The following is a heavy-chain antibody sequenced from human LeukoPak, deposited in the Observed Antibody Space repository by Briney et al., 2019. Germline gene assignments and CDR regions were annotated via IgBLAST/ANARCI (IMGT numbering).Heavy chain of an antibody. CDR3: ARYPRHYDFWSGHRDAFDI. CDR1: GGSFSGYY. J-gene: IGHJ3*02. V-gene: IGHV4-34*01. Sequence: SETLSLTCAVYGGSFSGYYWSWIRQPPGKGLEWIGEINHSGSTNYNPSLKSRVTISVDTSKNQFSLKLSSVTTADTAVYYCARYPRHYDFWSGHRDAFDIWGQGTMVTVSS. CDR2: INHSGST. D-gene: IGHD3-3*01.